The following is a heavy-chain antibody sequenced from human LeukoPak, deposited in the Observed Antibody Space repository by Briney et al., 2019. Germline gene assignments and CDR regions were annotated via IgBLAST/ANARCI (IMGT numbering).Heavy chain of an antibody. Sequence: GGSLRLSCAASGFSFSDSDMNWVRQAPGKGLEWVSTITSSSSHIYYADSVKGRFTISRDSAKNSLYLQMNSLRDEDTAVYYCARDLEAANTYYFDYWGQGTMVTVSS. J-gene: IGHJ4*02. CDR3: ARDLEAANTYYFDY. V-gene: IGHV3-21*01. CDR1: GFSFSDSD. D-gene: IGHD6-13*01. CDR2: ITSSSSHI.